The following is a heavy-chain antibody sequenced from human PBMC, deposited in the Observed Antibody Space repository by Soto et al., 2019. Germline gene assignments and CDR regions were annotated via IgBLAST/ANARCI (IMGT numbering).Heavy chain of an antibody. CDR1: GFTFSSYG. Sequence: GGSLRLSCAASGFTFSSYGMHWVRQAPGKGLEWVAVISYDGSNKYYADSVKGRFTISRDNSKNTLYLQMNSLRAEDTAVYYCAKARSSSWPYDAFDIWGQGTMVTVSS. J-gene: IGHJ3*02. CDR3: AKARSSSWPYDAFDI. V-gene: IGHV3-30*18. CDR2: ISYDGSNK. D-gene: IGHD6-13*01.